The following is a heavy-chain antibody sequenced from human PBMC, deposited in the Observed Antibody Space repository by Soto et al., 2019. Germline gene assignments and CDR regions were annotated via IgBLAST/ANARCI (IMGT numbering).Heavy chain of an antibody. J-gene: IGHJ4*02. V-gene: IGHV1-2*02. Sequence: ASVKVSCKTSGYTFTGHHIHWVRQAPGQGLEWMGWINPISGGTKYREKFQGRVSIKRDKSSSTAYMELSSLTSDDSAVYYCAKDGRHCRGGSCPQGHWGQGTLVTVSS. CDR2: INPISGGT. D-gene: IGHD2-15*01. CDR1: GYTFTGHH. CDR3: AKDGRHCRGGSCPQGH.